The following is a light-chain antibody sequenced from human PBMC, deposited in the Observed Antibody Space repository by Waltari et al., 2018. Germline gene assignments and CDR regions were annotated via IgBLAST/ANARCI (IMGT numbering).Light chain of an antibody. J-gene: IGLJ7*01. Sequence: QSVFTQPPSVSAAPGQRVTISCPVCSSNIRNNYVSWYRQFPGTAPKLLIYEDSERPSGIPGRFSGSKSGTSATLDITGLQAGDEADYYCGTWDSSLSGAVFGGGTHLTVL. V-gene: IGLV1-51*02. CDR2: EDS. CDR1: SSNIRNNY. CDR3: GTWDSSLSGAV.